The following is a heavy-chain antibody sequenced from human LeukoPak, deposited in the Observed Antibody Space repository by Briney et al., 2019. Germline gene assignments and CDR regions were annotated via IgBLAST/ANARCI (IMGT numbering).Heavy chain of an antibody. V-gene: IGHV1-2*02. J-gene: IGHJ4*02. CDR2: INPNSGGT. CDR1: GYTFTNYY. Sequence: ASVKVSCKASGYTFTNYYIHWVRQAPGQGLECMGIINPNSGGTNYAQKFQGRVTMTRDTSISTAYMELSRLRSDDTAVYYCARDLGYYDSSGYYYREYFDYWGQGTLVTVSS. CDR3: ARDLGYYDSSGYYYREYFDY. D-gene: IGHD3-22*01.